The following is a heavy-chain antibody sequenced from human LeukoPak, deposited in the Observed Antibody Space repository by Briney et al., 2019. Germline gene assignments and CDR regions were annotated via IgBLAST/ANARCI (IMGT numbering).Heavy chain of an antibody. V-gene: IGHV3-23*01. CDR1: GFTFSSYA. J-gene: IGHJ4*02. Sequence: GGSLRLSCAAPGFTFSSYAMSWVRQAPGKGLEWVSAISGSGGSTYYADSVKGRFTISRDNSKNTLYLQMNSLRAEDTAVYYRAKGGCSGGSCYYPYYFDYWGQGTLVTVSS. CDR3: AKGGCSGGSCYYPYYFDY. D-gene: IGHD2-15*01. CDR2: ISGSGGST.